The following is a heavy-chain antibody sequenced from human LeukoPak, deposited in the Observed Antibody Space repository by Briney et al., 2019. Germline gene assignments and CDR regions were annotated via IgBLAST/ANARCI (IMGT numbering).Heavy chain of an antibody. CDR3: ARVSGTLVGARYNWFDP. CDR1: GYTFTSYA. CDR2: IIPIFGTA. Sequence: ASVKVSCKASGYTFTSYAISWVRQAPGQGLEWMGGIIPIFGTANYAQKFQGRVTITADKSTSTAYMELSSLRSEDTAVYYCARVSGTLVGARYNWFDPWGQGTLVTVSS. J-gene: IGHJ5*02. V-gene: IGHV1-69*06. D-gene: IGHD1-26*01.